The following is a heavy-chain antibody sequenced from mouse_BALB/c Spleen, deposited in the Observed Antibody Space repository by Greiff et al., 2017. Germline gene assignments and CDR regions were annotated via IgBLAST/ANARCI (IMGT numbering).Heavy chain of an antibody. D-gene: IGHD1-1*01. V-gene: IGHV5-6-5*01. J-gene: IGHJ4*01. Sequence: EVHLVESGGGLVKPGGSLKLSCAASGFTFSSYAMSWVRQTPEKRLEWVASISSGGSTYYPDSVKGRFTISRDNARNILYLQMSSLRSEDTAMYYCARRSYGSREAMDYWGQGTSVTVSS. CDR3: ARRSYGSREAMDY. CDR2: ISSGGST. CDR1: GFTFSSYA.